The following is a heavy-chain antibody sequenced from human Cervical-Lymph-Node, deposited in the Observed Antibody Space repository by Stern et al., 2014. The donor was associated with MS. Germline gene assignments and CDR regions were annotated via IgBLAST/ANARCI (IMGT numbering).Heavy chain of an antibody. CDR1: GASIDHHF. CDR3: ARATDL. J-gene: IGHJ5*02. V-gene: IGHV4-59*11. Sequence: QVQLQESGPGLLRPSETLSLTCTVSGASIDHHFWSWILQPPGKGLEWIGYIYYSGTTNYNASLKGRVAISIDTSRTQFSLRLSSVTAADTAVYYCARATDLWGQGTLVAVSS. CDR2: IYYSGTT.